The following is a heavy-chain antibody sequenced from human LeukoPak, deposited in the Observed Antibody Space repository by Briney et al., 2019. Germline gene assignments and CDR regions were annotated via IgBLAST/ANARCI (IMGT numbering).Heavy chain of an antibody. V-gene: IGHV3-30*18. J-gene: IGHJ4*02. CDR3: AKRPSDYGDYVTYFDY. Sequence: GGSLRLSCAASGFSFISYGMHWVRQAPGKGLEWVGVISDDGRNKKYADSVKGRFTISRDNSKDTLYLQMNSLRDEDTAVYYCAKRPSDYGDYVTYFDYWGQKTLVTVSS. CDR1: GFSFISYG. D-gene: IGHD4-17*01. CDR2: ISDDGRNK.